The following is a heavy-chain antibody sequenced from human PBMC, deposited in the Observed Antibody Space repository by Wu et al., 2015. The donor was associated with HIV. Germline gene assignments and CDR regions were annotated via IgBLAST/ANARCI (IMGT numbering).Heavy chain of an antibody. Sequence: QEHLVQSGTEVKKPGASVKVSCKASAYTFTNYWLHWVRQAPGQGLEWMGIINPSGGSTSYAQKFQGRVTMTRDTSTNTVYMDLSSLRSEDTAVYFCARSTVHGSGTYYFDYWGQGTLVTVSS. V-gene: IGHV1-46*01. J-gene: IGHJ4*02. CDR1: AYTFTNYW. CDR3: ARSTVHGSGTYYFDY. CDR2: INPSGGST. D-gene: IGHD3-10*01.